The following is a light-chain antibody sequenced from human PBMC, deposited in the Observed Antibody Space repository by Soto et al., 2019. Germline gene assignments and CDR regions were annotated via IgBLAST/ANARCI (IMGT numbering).Light chain of an antibody. V-gene: IGKV3-20*01. Sequence: VMTQSPATLSVSKGERATLSCRASQSVTTSLAWYQQKTGQPPRLLISGASRRATGIPDRFSGSGSETDFTLTISRLEPEDFAVYYCQQYGSSRTWTFGQGTKVDIK. CDR2: GAS. J-gene: IGKJ1*01. CDR1: QSVTTS. CDR3: QQYGSSRTWT.